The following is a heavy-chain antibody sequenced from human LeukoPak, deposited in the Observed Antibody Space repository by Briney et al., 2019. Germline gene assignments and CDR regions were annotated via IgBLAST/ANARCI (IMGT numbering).Heavy chain of an antibody. D-gene: IGHD3-10*01. J-gene: IGHJ3*02. V-gene: IGHV3-21*01. Sequence: PGGSLRLSCAASGFTLSIYSMNWVRQAPGKGLEWVSYISSSSSHIYYADSVKGRFTISRDNAKNSLNLQMNSLRAEDTAVYYCARGNSGDDFDIWGQGTMVTVS. CDR2: ISSSSSHI. CDR1: GFTLSIYS. CDR3: ARGNSGDDFDI.